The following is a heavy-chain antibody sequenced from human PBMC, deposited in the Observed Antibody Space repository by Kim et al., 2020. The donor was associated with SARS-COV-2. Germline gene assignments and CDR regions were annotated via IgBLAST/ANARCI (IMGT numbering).Heavy chain of an antibody. CDR1: GFTFSSYS. V-gene: IGHV3-21*01. CDR2: ISSSSSYI. J-gene: IGHJ4*02. D-gene: IGHD2-2*01. CDR3: ARDVLGYCSSTSCYAEYYYDSSGYSPFFYY. Sequence: GGSLRLSCAASGFTFSSYSMNWVRQAPGKGLEWVSSISSSSSYIYYADSVKGRFTISRDNAKNSLYLQMNSLRAEDTAVYYCARDVLGYCSSTSCYAEYYYDSSGYSPFFYYWGQGTLVTVPS.